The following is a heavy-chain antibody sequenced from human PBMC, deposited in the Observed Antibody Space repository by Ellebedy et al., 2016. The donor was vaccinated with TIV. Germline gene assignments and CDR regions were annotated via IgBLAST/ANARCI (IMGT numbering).Heavy chain of an antibody. CDR3: ARASPITSTIWDALDI. CDR1: GFTVSGYY. V-gene: IGHV3-11*01. J-gene: IGHJ3*02. D-gene: IGHD5/OR15-5a*01. CDR2: ISNSVNTI. Sequence: GGSLRLSXAASGFTVSGYYMSWIRQAPGKGLEGISYISNSVNTIHYSDSVKGRFTISRDNAKNSLFLQMNSLRAEDTAVYYCARASPITSTIWDALDIWGQGTMVSVSS.